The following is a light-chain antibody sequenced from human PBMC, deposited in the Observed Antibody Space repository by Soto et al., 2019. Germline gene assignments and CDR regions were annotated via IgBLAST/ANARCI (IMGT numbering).Light chain of an antibody. CDR2: EAS. V-gene: IGKV1-5*01. J-gene: IGKJ4*01. CDR1: QSISSW. CDR3: QQYNNFPLT. Sequence: DIQMTQSPSTLSASVGDRVTITCRASQSISSWLAWYQQKPGKAPKLLIHEASRLESGVPSRFSGSESGTEFPLTISRLHAEDFATYYCQQYNNFPLTFGGGTRVEIK.